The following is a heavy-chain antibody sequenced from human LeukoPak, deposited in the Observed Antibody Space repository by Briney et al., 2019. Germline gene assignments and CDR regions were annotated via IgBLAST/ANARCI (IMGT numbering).Heavy chain of an antibody. J-gene: IGHJ3*02. D-gene: IGHD1-26*01. Sequence: PSETLSLTCAVSGYSISSGYYWGWIRQPPGKGLEWIGSIYHSGSTYYNPSLKSRVTISVDTSKNQFSLKLSSVSAADTAVYYCARDGQCSGSYYDACDIWGQGTMVTVSS. CDR3: ARDGQCSGSYYDACDI. CDR1: GYSISSGYY. CDR2: IYHSGST. V-gene: IGHV4-38-2*02.